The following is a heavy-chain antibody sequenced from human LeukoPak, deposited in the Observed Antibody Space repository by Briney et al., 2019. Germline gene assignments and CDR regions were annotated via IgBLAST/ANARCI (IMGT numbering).Heavy chain of an antibody. J-gene: IGHJ3*02. CDR3: ARGGIGGSYRDDAFDI. CDR2: IYTSGST. V-gene: IGHV4-4*07. Sequence: SETLSLTCTVSGGSISSYYWSWIRQPAGKGLEWIGRIYTSGSTNYNPSLKSRVTMSVDTSKNQFSLKLSSVTAADTAVYYCARGGIGGSYRDDAFDIWGQGTMVTVSS. CDR1: GGSISSYY. D-gene: IGHD1-26*01.